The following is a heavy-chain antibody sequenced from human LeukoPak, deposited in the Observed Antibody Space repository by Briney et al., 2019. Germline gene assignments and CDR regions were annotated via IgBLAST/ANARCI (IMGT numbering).Heavy chain of an antibody. D-gene: IGHD3-22*01. V-gene: IGHV4-30-2*01. CDR2: IYHSGST. CDR3: ARARYYYDSSGYYYPEYFQH. CDR1: GGSISSGGYS. J-gene: IGHJ1*01. Sequence: PSETLSLTCAVSGGSISSGGYSWSWIRQPPGKGLEWIGYIYHSGSTYYNPSLKSRVTIPVDRSKNQFSLKLSSVTAADTAVYYCARARYYYDSSGYYYPEYFQHWGQGTLVTVSS.